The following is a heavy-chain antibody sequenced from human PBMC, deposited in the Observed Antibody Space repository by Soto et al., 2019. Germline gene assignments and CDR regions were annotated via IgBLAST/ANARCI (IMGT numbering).Heavy chain of an antibody. J-gene: IGHJ4*02. CDR1: GGSISSYY. CDR2: IYYSGST. CDR3: ASTPSSPLYYYGSGSYLGFDY. V-gene: IGHV4-59*08. Sequence: SETLSLTNTVSGGSISSYYWSWIRQPPGKGLEWIGYIYYSGSTNYNPSLKSRVTISVDTSKNQFSLKLSSVTAADTAVYYCASTPSSPLYYYGSGSYLGFDYWGQGTLVTVSS. D-gene: IGHD3-10*01.